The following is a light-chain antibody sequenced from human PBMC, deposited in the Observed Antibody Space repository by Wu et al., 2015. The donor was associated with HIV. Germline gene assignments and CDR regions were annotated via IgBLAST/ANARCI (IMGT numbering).Light chain of an antibody. CDR3: QQYNSYLSIT. V-gene: IGKV1-5*03. CDR2: KAS. J-gene: IGKJ5*01. Sequence: DIQMTQSPSTLSASVGDRVTITCRASQSISSWLAWYQQKPGKAPKLLIYKASSLESGVPSRFSGSGSGTEFTLTISSLQPDDFATYYCQQYNSYLSITFGQGTRLXI. CDR1: QSISSW.